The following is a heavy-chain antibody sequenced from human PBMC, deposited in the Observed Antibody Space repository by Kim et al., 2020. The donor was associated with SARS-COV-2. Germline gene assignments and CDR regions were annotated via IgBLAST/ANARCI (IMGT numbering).Heavy chain of an antibody. V-gene: IGHV3-74*01. CDR2: INSDGTFT. CDR3: ARDKGGYGAFDL. Sequence: GGSLRLSCAASGFTFSSHWMHWVRQAPGKGLLWVSCINSDGTFTCYADSLKGRFIVSRDNAKNTLYLQMNSLRAEDTAVYYCARDKGGYGAFDLWGQGTMVTVSP. J-gene: IGHJ3*01. D-gene: IGHD2-15*01. CDR1: GFTFSSHW.